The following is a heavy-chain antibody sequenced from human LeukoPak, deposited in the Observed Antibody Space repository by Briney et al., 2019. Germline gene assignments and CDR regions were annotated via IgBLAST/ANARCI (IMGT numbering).Heavy chain of an antibody. CDR2: INHSGST. CDR3: ASRGGTYSRSLDY. V-gene: IGHV4-34*01. J-gene: IGHJ4*02. Sequence: PSETLSLTCAVYGGSFSGYYWSWIRQPPGKGLEWIGEINHSGSTNYNPSLKSRVTISVDTSKNQFSLKLSSVTAADTAVYYCASRGGTYSRSLDYRGQGTLVTVSS. CDR1: GGSFSGYY. D-gene: IGHD1-26*01.